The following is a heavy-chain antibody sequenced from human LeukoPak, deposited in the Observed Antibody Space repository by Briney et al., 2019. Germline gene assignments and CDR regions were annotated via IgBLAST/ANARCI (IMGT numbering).Heavy chain of an antibody. J-gene: IGHJ4*02. CDR3: ARGGYYNILTGFRSRILGFDY. D-gene: IGHD3-9*01. V-gene: IGHV3-30*03. CDR2: ISYDGSNK. Sequence: PGGSLRLSCAASGFTFSSYGMHWVRQAPGKGLEWVAVISYDGSNKYYADPVKGRFTISRDNSKNTLYVQMNSLRPEDTAVYYCARGGYYNILTGFRSRILGFDYWGQGSLVTVSS. CDR1: GFTFSSYG.